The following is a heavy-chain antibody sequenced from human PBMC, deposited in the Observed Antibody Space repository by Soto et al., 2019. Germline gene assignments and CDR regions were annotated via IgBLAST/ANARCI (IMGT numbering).Heavy chain of an antibody. D-gene: IGHD3-10*01. V-gene: IGHV4-34*01. J-gene: IGHJ4*02. CDR2: INHSGST. CDR3: ARREELLSYYFDY. CDR1: GGSFSGYY. Sequence: QVQLQQWGAGLLKPSETLSLTCAVYGGSFSGYYWSWIRQPPGKGLEWIGEINHSGSTNYNPSLKSRVTISVDTSKNQFSLKLSSVTAADTAVYYCARREELLSYYFDYWGQGTLVTVSS.